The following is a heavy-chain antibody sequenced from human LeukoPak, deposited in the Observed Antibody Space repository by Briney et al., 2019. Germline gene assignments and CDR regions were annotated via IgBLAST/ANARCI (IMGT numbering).Heavy chain of an antibody. CDR2: IYYSGST. CDR3: ARDVAAAAKPNYYYYGMDV. CDR1: GGSISSYY. J-gene: IGHJ6*02. V-gene: IGHV4-59*01. D-gene: IGHD6-13*01. Sequence: SETLSLTCTVSGGSISSYYRSWIRQPPGKGLEWIGYIYYSGSTNYNPSLKSRVTISVDTSKNQFSLKLSSVTAADTAVYYCARDVAAAAKPNYYYYGMDVWGQGTTVTVSS.